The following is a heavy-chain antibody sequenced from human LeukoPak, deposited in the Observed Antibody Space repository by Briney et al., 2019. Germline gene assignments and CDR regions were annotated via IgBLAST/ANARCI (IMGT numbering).Heavy chain of an antibody. V-gene: IGHV1-2*02. Sequence: GASVTVSCKASGYTFTGYYMHWVRQAPGQGLEWMGWISPNSGGTNYAQKFQGRVTMTRDTSISTAYMELSRLRSDDTAVYYCARGAGYSSLVDYWGQGTLVTVSS. CDR3: ARGAGYSSLVDY. CDR1: GYTFTGYY. J-gene: IGHJ4*02. D-gene: IGHD5-18*01. CDR2: ISPNSGGT.